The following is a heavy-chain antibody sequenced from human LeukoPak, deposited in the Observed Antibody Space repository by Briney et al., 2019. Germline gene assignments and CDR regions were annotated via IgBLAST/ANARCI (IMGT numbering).Heavy chain of an antibody. Sequence: PGGSLRLSCAASGFTFTSYAMTWVRQAPGKGLEWVSVISGSGDSTYYADSVKGRFTISRDNSKNTLYLQMNSLRAEDTAVYYCAKDIDKDSRTWYSYYGMDVWGQGTTVTVSS. CDR3: AKDIDKDSRTWYSYYGMDV. CDR1: GFTFTSYA. V-gene: IGHV3-23*01. D-gene: IGHD2-15*01. J-gene: IGHJ6*02. CDR2: ISGSGDST.